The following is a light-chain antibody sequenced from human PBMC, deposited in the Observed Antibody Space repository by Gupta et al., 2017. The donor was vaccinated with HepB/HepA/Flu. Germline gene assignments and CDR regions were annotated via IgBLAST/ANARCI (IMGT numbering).Light chain of an antibody. J-gene: IGLJ2*01. Sequence: NFMLTPSHSVSESPGKTVTISCTRSSGSIASNYVHWYKQRPGSAPTTMIYAHNQRPYGVKERGDCSLYSSSNSATLTIYGLKAEDEADYYCQSYEGGTVVFGGGTKLTVL. CDR1: SGSIASNY. CDR3: QSYEGGTVV. V-gene: IGLV6-57*03. CDR2: AHN.